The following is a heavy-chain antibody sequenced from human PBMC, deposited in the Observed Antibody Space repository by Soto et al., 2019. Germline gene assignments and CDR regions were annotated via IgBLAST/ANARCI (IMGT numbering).Heavy chain of an antibody. J-gene: IGHJ5*02. CDR1: GGSISSSSYY. Sequence: SETLSLTCTVSGGSISSSSYYWGWIRQPPGKGLEWIGSIYYSGSTYYNPSLKSRVTISVDTSKNQFTLKLSSVTAADTAVYYCARGVVVAATKSGYWFDPWGQGTLVTVSS. V-gene: IGHV4-39*01. CDR2: IYYSGST. CDR3: ARGVVVAATKSGYWFDP. D-gene: IGHD2-15*01.